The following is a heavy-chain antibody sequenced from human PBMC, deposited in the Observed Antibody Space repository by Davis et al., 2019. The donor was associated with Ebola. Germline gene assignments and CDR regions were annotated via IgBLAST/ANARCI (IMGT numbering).Heavy chain of an antibody. CDR3: ARDERCDY. J-gene: IGHJ4*02. Sequence: GESLKISCAASQFDFNEYDMTWVRLAPGKGLEWVASITRESNFIDYADSVRGRFTVSRDNAKSTLYLQMNDVRPDDTAVYFCARDERCDYWGQGTLVTVSS. D-gene: IGHD4-17*01. CDR1: QFDFNEYD. CDR2: ITRESNFI. V-gene: IGHV3-21*06.